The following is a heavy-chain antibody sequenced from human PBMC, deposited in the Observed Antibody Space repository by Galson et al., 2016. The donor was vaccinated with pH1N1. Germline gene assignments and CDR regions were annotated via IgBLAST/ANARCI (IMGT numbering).Heavy chain of an antibody. CDR3: ARWEITTVTKFDY. Sequence: ETLSLTCSVSGASISSSDYYWGWIRQSPGTGLEWIGEINQSGSTHYNPTLKSRVTISEDTSRNQLSLKLSSVTAADTAVYYCARWEITTVTKFDYWGQGTLVTVSS. CDR2: INQSGST. J-gene: IGHJ4*02. D-gene: IGHD4-17*01. CDR1: GASISSSDYY. V-gene: IGHV4-39*07.